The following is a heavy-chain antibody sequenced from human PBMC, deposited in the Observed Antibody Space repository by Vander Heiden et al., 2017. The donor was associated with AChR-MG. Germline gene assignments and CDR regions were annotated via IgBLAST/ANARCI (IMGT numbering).Heavy chain of an antibody. D-gene: IGHD3-22*01. CDR2: ISYDGSNK. Sequence: QVQLVASGGGVAQPGRSLRLPCVASGFTFSNYGIHWVRQAPGKGLEWVAVISYDGSNKYYADSVKGRFTISRDNSKNTLYLQMNSLRAEDTAVYYCAKGGGSDVDSSDYYAIEYWGQGTLVTVSS. CDR1: GFTFSNYG. J-gene: IGHJ4*02. CDR3: AKGGGSDVDSSDYYAIEY. V-gene: IGHV3-30*18.